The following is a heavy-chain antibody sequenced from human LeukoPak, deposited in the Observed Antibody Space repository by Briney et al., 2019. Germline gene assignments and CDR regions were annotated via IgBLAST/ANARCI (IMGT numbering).Heavy chain of an antibody. Sequence: PSETLSLTCTVSGGSISSGGYYWSWIRQHPGKGLEWIGYIYYSGSTNYNPSLKSRVTISVDTSKNQFSLKLSSVTAADTAVYYCARGNLNDSNGYDYWGQGTLVTVSS. CDR2: IYYSGST. J-gene: IGHJ4*02. D-gene: IGHD3-22*01. CDR1: GGSISSGGYY. V-gene: IGHV4-31*03. CDR3: ARGNLNDSNGYDY.